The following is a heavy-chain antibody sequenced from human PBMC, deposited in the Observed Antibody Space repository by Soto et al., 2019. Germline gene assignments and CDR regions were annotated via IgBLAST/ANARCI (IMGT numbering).Heavy chain of an antibody. CDR2: IYYSGST. V-gene: IGHV4-39*01. CDR1: GGSISRSTYY. D-gene: IGHD2-2*02. CDR3: ARQVPAAIRLGWFDP. Sequence: ETLSLTCTVSGGSISRSTYYWGWIRQPPGKGLEWIGSIYYSGSTYYRPSLKSRVTISVDTSKNQFSLKLSSVTAADTAVYYCARQVPAAIRLGWFDPWGQGTLVTVSS. J-gene: IGHJ5*02.